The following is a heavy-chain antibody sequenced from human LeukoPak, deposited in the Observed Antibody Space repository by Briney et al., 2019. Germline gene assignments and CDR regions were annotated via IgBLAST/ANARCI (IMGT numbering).Heavy chain of an antibody. V-gene: IGHV3-11*04. D-gene: IGHD3-22*01. J-gene: IGHJ4*02. CDR2: ISSSGNTI. CDR3: ARDEVPSYYDSSGYYYY. CDR1: GFTFSDYY. Sequence: GGSLRLSCAASGFTFSDYYMSWVRQTPGKGLEWVSYISSSGNTIYYADSVKGRFTISRDNAKNSLYLQMNSLRAEDTAVYYCARDEVPSYYDSSGYYYYWGQGTLVTVSS.